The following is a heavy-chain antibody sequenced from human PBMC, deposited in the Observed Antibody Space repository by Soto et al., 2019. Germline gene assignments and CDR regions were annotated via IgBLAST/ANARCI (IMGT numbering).Heavy chain of an antibody. J-gene: IGHJ4*02. Sequence: QVQLVESGGGVVQPGRSLRLSCAASGFTFSSYGMHWVRQAPGKGLEWVAVIWYDGSNKYYADSVKGRFTISRDNSKNTLYLQMNSLRAEDRAVYYCARCEGPRFLEWLRPLDYWGQGTLVTVSS. CDR2: IWYDGSNK. CDR3: ARCEGPRFLEWLRPLDY. CDR1: GFTFSSYG. D-gene: IGHD3-3*01. V-gene: IGHV3-33*01.